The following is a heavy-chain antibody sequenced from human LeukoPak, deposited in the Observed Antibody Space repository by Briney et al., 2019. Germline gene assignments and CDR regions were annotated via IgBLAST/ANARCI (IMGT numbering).Heavy chain of an antibody. CDR3: ASSTSAMVRGDTLDY. Sequence: GGSLRLSCAASEFSFSDYYMTWIRQAPGKGLEWVSYISSSGSTTHYADSVKGRFTISRDNSKNTLYLQMNSLRAEDTAAYYCASSTSAMVRGDTLDYWGQGTLVTVSS. CDR2: ISSSGSTT. CDR1: EFSFSDYY. V-gene: IGHV3-11*04. J-gene: IGHJ4*02. D-gene: IGHD3-10*01.